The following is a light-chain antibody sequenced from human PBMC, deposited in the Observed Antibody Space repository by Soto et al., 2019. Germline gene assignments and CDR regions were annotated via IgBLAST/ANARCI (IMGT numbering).Light chain of an antibody. V-gene: IGKV3-11*01. CDR1: QSVSSD. J-gene: IGKJ5*01. CDR3: QQRSDWLAIS. CDR2: DAS. Sequence: EIVWTQSPATLSLSLGERATLSCRASQSVSSDLAWYQQKPGQAPRLLIYDASNRATGIPARFSGSGSGTDFTLTIRSLEPEDVAVYYCQQRSDWLAISFGQGSRLDI.